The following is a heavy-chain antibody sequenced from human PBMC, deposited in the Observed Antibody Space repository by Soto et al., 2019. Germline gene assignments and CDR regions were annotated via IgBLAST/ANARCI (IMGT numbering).Heavy chain of an antibody. Sequence: PGGSLRLSCAASGFTFSSYGMHWVRQAPGKGLEWVAVISYDGSNKYYADSVKGRFTISRDNSKNTLYLQMNSLRAEDTAVYYCAKPLGSSGTLFDYWGQGTLVTVSS. CDR2: ISYDGSNK. CDR3: AKPLGSSGTLFDY. CDR1: GFTFSSYG. D-gene: IGHD3-22*01. V-gene: IGHV3-30*18. J-gene: IGHJ4*02.